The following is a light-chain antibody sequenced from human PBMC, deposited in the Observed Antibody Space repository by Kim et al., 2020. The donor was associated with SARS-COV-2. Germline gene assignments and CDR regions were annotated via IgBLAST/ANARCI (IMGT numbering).Light chain of an antibody. CDR2: AAS. V-gene: IGKV1-39*01. J-gene: IGKJ4*01. Sequence: DIQMTQSPSSLAASVGDRITIACRASQSIGTRLNWYQQKPGKAPKLLIYAASSFQSGVPSRFSGTGSGTDFTLTISSLQPEDFATYYCQQSYSTQWLSFGGGTKVDIK. CDR1: QSIGTR. CDR3: QQSYSTQWLS.